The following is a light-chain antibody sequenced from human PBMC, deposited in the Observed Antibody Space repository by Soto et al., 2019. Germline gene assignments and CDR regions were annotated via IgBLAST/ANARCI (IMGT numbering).Light chain of an antibody. CDR3: QQYANLPFT. V-gene: IGKV3-15*01. Sequence: EIVMTQSPGTLSVSPGERAALSCRASQSVSSNLAWYQQKAGQAPRLLIYGAFTRATGIPARFSGSGSGTEFTLTIGSLQSEDFAVYFCQQYANLPFTFGQGTKVEIK. CDR1: QSVSSN. J-gene: IGKJ2*01. CDR2: GAF.